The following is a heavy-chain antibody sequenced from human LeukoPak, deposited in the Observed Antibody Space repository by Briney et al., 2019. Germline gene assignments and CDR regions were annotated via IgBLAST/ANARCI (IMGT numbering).Heavy chain of an antibody. J-gene: IGHJ5*02. CDR1: GFTFSSYG. CDR2: ISYDGSNE. V-gene: IGHV3-30*18. D-gene: IGHD2-15*01. CDR3: AKTRIYCSGGSCGWFDP. Sequence: GGSLRLSCAASGFTFSSYGMHWVRQAPGKGLEWVAVISYDGSNEYYADSVKGRFTISRDNSKNTLYLQMNSLRAEDTAVYYCAKTRIYCSGGSCGWFDPWGQGTLVTVSS.